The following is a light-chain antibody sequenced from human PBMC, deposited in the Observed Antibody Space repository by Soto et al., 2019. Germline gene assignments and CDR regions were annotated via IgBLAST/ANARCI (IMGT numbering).Light chain of an antibody. CDR1: SGYSNYK. Sequence: QLVLTQPPSASASLGASVTLTCTLSSGYSNYKVDWYQQRPGKGPRFVMRVGTGGVVVSKGDGIPDRFSVSGSGLNRYLTIKNIQEEDESDYHCGADNGSGSSFVYVVFGGGTKVTVL. CDR3: GADNGSGSSFVYVV. J-gene: IGLJ2*01. V-gene: IGLV9-49*01. CDR2: VGTGGVVV.